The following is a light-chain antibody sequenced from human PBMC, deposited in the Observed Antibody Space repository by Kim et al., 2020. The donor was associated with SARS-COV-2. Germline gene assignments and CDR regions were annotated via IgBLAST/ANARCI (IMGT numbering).Light chain of an antibody. Sequence: EIVMTQSPATLSVSPGETVTLSCRASQNIANNLAWYRQRPGQAPSLLIYGSSTRATGVPARFSGGGSGTDFTLTISGLLSDDFAIYYCQQYKNWPPSITFGQGTRLEIK. CDR2: GSS. CDR3: QQYKNWPPSIT. CDR1: QNIANN. V-gene: IGKV3-15*01. J-gene: IGKJ5*01.